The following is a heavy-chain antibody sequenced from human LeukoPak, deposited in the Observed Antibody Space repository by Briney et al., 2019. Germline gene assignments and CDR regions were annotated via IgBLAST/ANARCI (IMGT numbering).Heavy chain of an antibody. Sequence: PGGSLRPSCAASGFTVTSTYMSWVRQAPGKGLEWVSLIYSGGSTYYADSVKGRFTISRDNSKNTLYLQVNRLRAEDTAVYYCARVEAVAGTEAFDIWGRGTMVTVSS. D-gene: IGHD6-19*01. V-gene: IGHV3-66*01. CDR1: GFTVTSTY. J-gene: IGHJ3*02. CDR3: ARVEAVAGTEAFDI. CDR2: IYSGGST.